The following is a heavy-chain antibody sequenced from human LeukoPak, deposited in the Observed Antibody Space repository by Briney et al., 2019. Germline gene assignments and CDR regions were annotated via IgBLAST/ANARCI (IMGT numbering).Heavy chain of an antibody. Sequence: PSETLSLTCAVYGGSFSGYYWSWIRQPPGKGLEWIGEINHSGSTNYNPSLKSRVTISVDTSKNQFSLKLSSVTAADTAVYYCARLWGSRDGYNSSWGWFYYYYYMDVWGKGTTVTISS. CDR2: INHSGST. V-gene: IGHV4-34*01. D-gene: IGHD5-24*01. J-gene: IGHJ6*03. CDR1: GGSFSGYY. CDR3: ARLWGSRDGYNSSWGWFYYYYYMDV.